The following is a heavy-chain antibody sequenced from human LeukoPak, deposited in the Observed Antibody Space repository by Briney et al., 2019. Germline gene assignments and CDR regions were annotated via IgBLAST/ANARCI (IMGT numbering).Heavy chain of an antibody. V-gene: IGHV4-34*01. D-gene: IGHD3-16*01. CDR3: ARRGDRDY. CDR1: GGSXSGYY. CDR2: INHSGST. Sequence: ETLSLTCXVYGGSXSGYYWSWIRQPPGKGLEWIGEINHSGSTNYNPSLKSRVTISVDTSKNQFSLKLSSVTAADTAVYYCARRGDRDYWGQGTLVTVSS. J-gene: IGHJ4*02.